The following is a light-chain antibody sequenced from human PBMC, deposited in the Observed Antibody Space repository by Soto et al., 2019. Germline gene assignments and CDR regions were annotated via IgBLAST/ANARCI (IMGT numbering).Light chain of an antibody. CDR3: CSYAGSRTHVL. CDR1: SSDVGSYNL. J-gene: IGLJ2*01. Sequence: QSALTQPASVSGSPGQSITISCIGTSSDVGSYNLVSWYQQHPGKAPKVLIYEVSERPSGVSNRFSRSKSGNTASLTISGLQAEHEAEYYCCSYAGSRTHVLFGGGTKLTVL. CDR2: EVS. V-gene: IGLV2-23*02.